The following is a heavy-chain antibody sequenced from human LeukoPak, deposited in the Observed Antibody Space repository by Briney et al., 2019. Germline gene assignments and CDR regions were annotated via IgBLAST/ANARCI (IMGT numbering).Heavy chain of an antibody. CDR2: IYTSGST. CDR1: GGSITSYY. Sequence: TSETLSLTCTVSGGSITSYYWSWIRQPAGKGLEWIGRIYTSGSTNYNPSLKSRVTMSVDTSKNQFSLKLSSVTAADTAVYFCARGPYSYDSSGAFDIWGQGTMVTVSS. CDR3: ARGPYSYDSSGAFDI. J-gene: IGHJ3*02. D-gene: IGHD3-22*01. V-gene: IGHV4-4*07.